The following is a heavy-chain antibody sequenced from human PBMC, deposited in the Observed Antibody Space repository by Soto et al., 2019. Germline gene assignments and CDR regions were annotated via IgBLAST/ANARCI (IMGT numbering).Heavy chain of an antibody. V-gene: IGHV3-7*01. CDR1: GFTFSSYW. D-gene: IGHD6-13*01. CDR2: IKQDGSEK. J-gene: IGHJ4*02. CDR3: ARFAYSSSWGY. Sequence: EVQLVESGGGLVQPGGSLRLSCAASGFTFSSYWMSWVRQAPGKGLEWVANIKQDGSEKYYVDSVKGRSTISRDNAKNSLYLQMNSLRAEDTAVYYCARFAYSSSWGYWGQGTLVTVSS.